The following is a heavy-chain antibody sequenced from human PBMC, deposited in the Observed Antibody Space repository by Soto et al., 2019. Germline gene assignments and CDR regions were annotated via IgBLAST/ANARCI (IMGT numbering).Heavy chain of an antibody. J-gene: IGHJ6*02. CDR1: GYTFTSYG. D-gene: IGHD2-15*01. CDR2: ISAYNGNT. V-gene: IGHV1-18*01. CDR3: ARDLGYCSGGSCHPSYGLDV. Sequence: ASVKVSCKASGYTFTSYGISWVRQAPGQGLEWMGWISAYNGNTNYAQKLQGRVTMTTDTSTSTAYMELRSLRSDDTAVYYCARDLGYCSGGSCHPSYGLDVWGQGTTVTVSS.